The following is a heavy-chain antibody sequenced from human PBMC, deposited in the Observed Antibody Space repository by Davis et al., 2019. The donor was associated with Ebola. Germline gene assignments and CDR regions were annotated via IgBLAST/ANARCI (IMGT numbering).Heavy chain of an antibody. Sequence: SETLSLTCTVSGGSVSSGSNYWSWIRQPPGKVLEWIGYVHHSGTTIYNPSLKSRVTISVDMSKNQFSLKLSSVTAADTALYYCARVLGNGDLLLDYWGQGTLVTVSS. CDR2: VHHSGTT. D-gene: IGHD4-17*01. J-gene: IGHJ4*02. CDR1: GGSVSSGSNY. CDR3: ARVLGNGDLLLDY. V-gene: IGHV4-61*01.